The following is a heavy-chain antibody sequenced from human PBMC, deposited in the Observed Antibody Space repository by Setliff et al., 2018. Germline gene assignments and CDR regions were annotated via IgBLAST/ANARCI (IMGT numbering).Heavy chain of an antibody. Sequence: SVKVSCKASGGTFSSYAISWVRQAPGQGLEWMGGIIPILGIANYAQKFQGRVTIASDTSASTAYMELSSLRSEDTALYYCARGGASSRWYYFDYWGQGTLVTVSS. J-gene: IGHJ4*02. D-gene: IGHD6-13*01. V-gene: IGHV1-69*10. CDR2: IIPILGIA. CDR3: ARGGASSRWYYFDY. CDR1: GGTFSSYA.